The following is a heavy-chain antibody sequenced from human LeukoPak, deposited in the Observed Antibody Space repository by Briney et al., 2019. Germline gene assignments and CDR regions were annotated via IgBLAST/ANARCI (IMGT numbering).Heavy chain of an antibody. Sequence: SVKVSCKASGGTFSSYAISWVRQAPGQGLEWMGGIIPIFGTANYAQKFQGRVTITTDESTSTAYMELSSLRSEDTAVYYCAREALDSSGYYLFDYWGQGTLVTVSS. J-gene: IGHJ4*02. D-gene: IGHD3-22*01. V-gene: IGHV1-69*05. CDR1: GGTFSSYA. CDR2: IIPIFGTA. CDR3: AREALDSSGYYLFDY.